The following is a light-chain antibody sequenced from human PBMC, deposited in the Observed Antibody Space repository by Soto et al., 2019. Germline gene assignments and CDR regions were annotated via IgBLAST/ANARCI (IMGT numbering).Light chain of an antibody. CDR3: QQLNSYPRT. V-gene: IGKV1-9*01. CDR1: QGFSSD. CDR2: AAS. J-gene: IGKJ1*01. Sequence: DIQLTQSPFFLSASVGDRVTITCRASQGFSSDLAWYQQKPGKAPKLLIYAASTLQSGVPSRFSGSGSGTEFTLTISTLQPEDFATYYCQQLNSYPRTFGQGTRWIS.